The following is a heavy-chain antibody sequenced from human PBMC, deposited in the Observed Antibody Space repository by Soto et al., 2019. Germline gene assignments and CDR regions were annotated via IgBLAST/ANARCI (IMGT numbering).Heavy chain of an antibody. Sequence: PGGSLRLSCAASGFTFSSYGMHWVRQAPGKGLEWVAVISYDGSNKYYADSVKGRFTISRDNSKNTLYLQMNSLRAEDTAVYYCAKDGEGYGDYAEANYWGQGTLVTVSS. D-gene: IGHD4-17*01. CDR1: GFTFSSYG. V-gene: IGHV3-30*18. J-gene: IGHJ4*02. CDR2: ISYDGSNK. CDR3: AKDGEGYGDYAEANY.